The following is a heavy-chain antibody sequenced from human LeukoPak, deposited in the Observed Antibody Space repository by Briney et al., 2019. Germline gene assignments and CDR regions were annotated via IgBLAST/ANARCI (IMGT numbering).Heavy chain of an antibody. CDR3: ATGAKYSSSWYRGY. CDR1: GGTFSSYA. D-gene: IGHD6-13*01. V-gene: IGHV1-69*13. Sequence: SVTVSCKASGGTFSSYAISWVRQAPGQGLEWMGGIIPIFGTANYAQKFQGRVTITADESTSTAYMELSSLRSEDTAVYYCATGAKYSSSWYRGYWGQGTLVTVSS. J-gene: IGHJ4*02. CDR2: IIPIFGTA.